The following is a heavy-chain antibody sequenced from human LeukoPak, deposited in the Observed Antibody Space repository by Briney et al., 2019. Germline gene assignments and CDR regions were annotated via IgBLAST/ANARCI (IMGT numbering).Heavy chain of an antibody. CDR3: AKSPGYGSGSYYRVFDY. Sequence: GGSLRLSCAASGFTFSSYAMSWVRQAPGKGLEWVSAISGSGGSTYYADSVKGRFTISRDNPKNTLYLQMNSLRAEDTAVYYCAKSPGYGSGSYYRVFDYWGQGTLVTVSS. J-gene: IGHJ4*02. CDR2: ISGSGGST. CDR1: GFTFSSYA. D-gene: IGHD3-10*01. V-gene: IGHV3-23*01.